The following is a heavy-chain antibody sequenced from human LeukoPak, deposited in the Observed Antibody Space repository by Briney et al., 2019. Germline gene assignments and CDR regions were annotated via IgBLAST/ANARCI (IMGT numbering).Heavy chain of an antibody. J-gene: IGHJ4*02. CDR1: GYSFSSYW. D-gene: IGHD3-9*01. CDR2: IYPGDSDT. V-gene: IGHV5-51*01. Sequence: GESLKISCKGSGYSFSSYWIGWVRQVPGKGLEWMGIIYPGDSDTRYSPSFQGQVTISADKSINTAYLQWSSLRASDTAMYYCARVRGYYDILTGYYNPVYFDYWGQGTLVTVSS. CDR3: ARVRGYYDILTGYYNPVYFDY.